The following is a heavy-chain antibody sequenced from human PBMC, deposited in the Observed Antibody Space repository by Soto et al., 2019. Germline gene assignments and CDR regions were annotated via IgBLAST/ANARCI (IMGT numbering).Heavy chain of an antibody. CDR2: IKSKTDGGTT. Sequence: GGSLRLSCAASGFTFSNAWMSWVRQAPGKGLEWVGRIKSKTDGGTTDYAAPVKGRFTISRDDSKNTLYLQMNSLKTEDTAVYYCSSSLFDWSGLYGMDVWGQGTTVTVSS. D-gene: IGHD3-9*01. CDR1: GFTFSNAW. CDR3: SSSLFDWSGLYGMDV. J-gene: IGHJ6*02. V-gene: IGHV3-15*01.